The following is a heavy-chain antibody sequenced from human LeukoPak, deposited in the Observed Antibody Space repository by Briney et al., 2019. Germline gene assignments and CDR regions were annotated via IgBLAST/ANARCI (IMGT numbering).Heavy chain of an antibody. CDR2: IYHSGST. J-gene: IGHJ6*02. V-gene: IGHV4-4*02. Sequence: SGTLSLTCAVSGGSVSSSNWWSWVRQPPGKGLEWIGEIYHSGSTNYNPSLKSRATISVDKSKNQFSLKLSSVTAADTAVYYCARFLIRSLDVWGQGTTVTVSS. CDR3: ARFLIRSLDV. CDR1: GGSVSSSNW.